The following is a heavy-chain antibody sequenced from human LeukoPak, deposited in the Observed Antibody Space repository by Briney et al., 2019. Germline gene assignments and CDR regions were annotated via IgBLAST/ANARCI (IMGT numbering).Heavy chain of an antibody. V-gene: IGHV3-74*01. J-gene: IGHJ3*02. D-gene: IGHD1-26*01. CDR3: ASGATYDAFDI. CDR1: GFTFSNYW. Sequence: GGSLRLSCVASGFTFSNYWMHWVRQAPGKGLVWVSRIKTDGSRTNYADSVKGRFTISRDNAKNSLYLQMNSLRAEDTAVYYCASGATYDAFDIWGQGTMVTVSS. CDR2: IKTDGSRT.